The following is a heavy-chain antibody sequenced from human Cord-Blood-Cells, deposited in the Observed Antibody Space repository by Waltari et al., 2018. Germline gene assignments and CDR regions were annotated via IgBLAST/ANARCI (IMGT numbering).Heavy chain of an antibody. D-gene: IGHD7-27*01. V-gene: IGHV4-34*01. CDR3: ARGTPANWGLLRAFDI. CDR1: GGSFSGYY. J-gene: IGHJ3*02. Sequence: QVQLQQWGAGLLKPSETLSPTCAVYGGSFSGYYCSWIRPPPGKGLEWIGEINHSGSTNYNPSLKSRVTISVDTSKNQFSLKLSSVTAADTAVYYCARGTPANWGLLRAFDIWGQGTMVTVSS. CDR2: INHSGST.